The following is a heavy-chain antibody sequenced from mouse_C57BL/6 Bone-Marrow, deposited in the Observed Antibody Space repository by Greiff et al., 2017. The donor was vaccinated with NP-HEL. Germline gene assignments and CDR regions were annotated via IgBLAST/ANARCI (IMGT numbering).Heavy chain of an antibody. D-gene: IGHD1-1*01. CDR3: ALYGSRRGYFDV. V-gene: IGHV2-2*01. J-gene: IGHJ1*03. CDR1: GFSLTSYG. Sequence: VQLQQSGPGLVQPSQSLSITCTVSGFSLTSYGVHWVRQSPGKGLEWLGVIWSGGSTDYNAAFISRLSISKDNSKSQVFFKMNSLQADDTAIYYCALYGSRRGYFDVWGTGTTVTVSS. CDR2: IWSGGST.